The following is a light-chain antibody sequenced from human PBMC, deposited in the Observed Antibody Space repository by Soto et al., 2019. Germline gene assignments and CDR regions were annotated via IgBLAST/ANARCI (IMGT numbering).Light chain of an antibody. V-gene: IGLV2-14*01. Sequence: QSVLTQPASVSGSPGQSITISCTGTSSDVGGYNYVSWYQQHPGKAPKLMIYDVSNRPSGVSNRFSGSKSGNTASLTISGLQDEDEADYYCSSYTSSSTLEVVFGGGTQLTVL. CDR2: DVS. CDR1: SSDVGGYNY. J-gene: IGLJ2*01. CDR3: SSYTSSSTLEVV.